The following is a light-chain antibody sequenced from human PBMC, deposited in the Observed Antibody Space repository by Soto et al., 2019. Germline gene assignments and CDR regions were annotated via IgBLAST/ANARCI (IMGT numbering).Light chain of an antibody. V-gene: IGLV2-23*01. CDR3: CSHACTYTLV. CDR1: STDVGNSKF. CDR2: EGT. J-gene: IGLJ3*02. Sequence: QSALTQPASVSGSPGQSLTISCTGSSTDVGNSKFVSWYQLHPGQAPKLMIYEGTKRPSGTSNRFSGSYSGNTASLTISGLQTEDEADYYCCSHACTYTLVFGGGTKVTVL.